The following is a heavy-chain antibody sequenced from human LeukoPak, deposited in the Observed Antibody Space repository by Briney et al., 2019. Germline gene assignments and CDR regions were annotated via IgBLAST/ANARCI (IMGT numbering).Heavy chain of an antibody. V-gene: IGHV3-7*04. CDR1: GFTISFYW. CDR2: INQVASEK. CDR3: VRDGGYYGPDS. D-gene: IGHD3-10*01. J-gene: IGHJ4*02. Sequence: PGGSLRLSCAASGFTISFYWMSWVRQAPGKGLEWVANINQVASEKNYVDSVKGRFTISRDNAKNSLYLQMNSVRAEDTAMYYCVRDGGYYGPDSWGQAALVSVSS.